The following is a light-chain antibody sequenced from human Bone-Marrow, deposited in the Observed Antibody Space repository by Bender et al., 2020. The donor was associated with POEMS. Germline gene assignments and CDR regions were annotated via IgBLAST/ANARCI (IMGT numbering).Light chain of an antibody. CDR1: NIETKS. V-gene: IGLV3-21*02. Sequence: SYVLTQAPSVSVAPGQTASITCGGDNIETKSVHWYQQKPGQAPVLVVYADNDRPSGTPERFSGSNSGNTATLIITRVEVGDEADYYCQVWDGHSDHKVFGGGTKLTVL. CDR3: QVWDGHSDHKV. J-gene: IGLJ3*02. CDR2: ADN.